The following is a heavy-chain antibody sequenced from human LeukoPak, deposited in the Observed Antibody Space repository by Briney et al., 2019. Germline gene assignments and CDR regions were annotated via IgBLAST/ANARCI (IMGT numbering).Heavy chain of an antibody. CDR2: FSITGST. Sequence: PSQTLSLTCTVSGDSISSGNYYWSWMRQPAGRGLEWIGRFSITGSTDYNPSLKSRVTISVDTSKNQFSLRLTSVNAADTAVYYCVRGFDPWGQGTLVTVSS. CDR3: VRGFDP. CDR1: GDSISSGNYY. V-gene: IGHV4-61*02. J-gene: IGHJ5*02.